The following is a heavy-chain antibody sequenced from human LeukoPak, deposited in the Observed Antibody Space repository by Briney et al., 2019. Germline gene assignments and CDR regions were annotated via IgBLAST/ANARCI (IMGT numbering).Heavy chain of an antibody. CDR2: IDWDDDK. D-gene: IGHD3-22*01. CDR3: ARIHSGYDNSGYYTKLFDY. CDR1: GGSINNYY. Sequence: TLSLTCTVSGGSINNYYWSWIRQPPGKALEWLARIDWDDDKYYSTSLKTRLTISKDTSKNQVVLTMTNMDPVDTATYYCARIHSGYDNSGYYTKLFDYWGQGTLVTVSS. J-gene: IGHJ4*02. V-gene: IGHV2-70*11.